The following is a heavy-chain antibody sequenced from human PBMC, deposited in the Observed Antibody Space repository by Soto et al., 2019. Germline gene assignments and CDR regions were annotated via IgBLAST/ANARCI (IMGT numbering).Heavy chain of an antibody. CDR3: SRPNQGDYAFDI. D-gene: IGHD2-21*02. J-gene: IGHJ3*02. Sequence: SETLSLTCYVYDGSISSHYWSWIRQPPGKGLEWIGYVYNSGNTYYNPSLGSRIIISVDTSRNQISLKMWSVTAADTAVYYCSRPNQGDYAFDIWGPGTMVTVSS. V-gene: IGHV4-59*11. CDR2: VYNSGNT. CDR1: DGSISSHY.